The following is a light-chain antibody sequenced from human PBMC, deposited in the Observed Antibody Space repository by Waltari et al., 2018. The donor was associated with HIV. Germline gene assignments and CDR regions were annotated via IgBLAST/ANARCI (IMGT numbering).Light chain of an antibody. V-gene: IGKV1-8*01. J-gene: IGKJ1*01. CDR3: QQYYAYPRT. CDR1: QDVGPF. CDR2: AAS. Sequence: AIRMTQSPSSISASTGDKITVICRASQDVGPFVGWYQQKPGTAPKLLMSAASKLQSGLPTRFSGNGSDTEFTLTINCLQSEDYATYYCQQYYAYPRTFGQGTRV.